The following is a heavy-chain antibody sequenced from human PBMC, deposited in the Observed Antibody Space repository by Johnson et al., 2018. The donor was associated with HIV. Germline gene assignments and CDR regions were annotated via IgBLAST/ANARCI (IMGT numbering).Heavy chain of an antibody. CDR2: INWNDGST. V-gene: IGHV3-20*04. CDR1: GFTFSSYA. D-gene: IGHD6-6*01. CDR3: ARERVSFEYSSSFAFDI. Sequence: VQLVESGGGVVQPGRSLRLSCAASGFTFSSYAMHWVRQAPGKGLEWVSGINWNDGSTGYADSVKGRFTISRDNAKNSLYLQMNSLRAEDTALYYCARERVSFEYSSSFAFDIWGQGTMVTVSS. J-gene: IGHJ3*02.